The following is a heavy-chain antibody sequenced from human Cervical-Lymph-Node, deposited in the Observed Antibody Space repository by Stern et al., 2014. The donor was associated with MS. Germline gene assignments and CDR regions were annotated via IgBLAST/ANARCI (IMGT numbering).Heavy chain of an antibody. Sequence: QMQLVQSGAEVKKPGSSVKVSCKASGGTFSSYAISWVRQAPGKGLEWMGGIIPIFGPANYAQKFQGRVQITADESTGTAYMELSSLRSEDTAVYSCARGELKEGLVRGMDVWGQGTTVTVSS. CDR2: IIPIFGPA. CDR1: GGTFSSYA. J-gene: IGHJ6*02. V-gene: IGHV1-69*01. CDR3: ARGELKEGLVRGMDV. D-gene: IGHD1-26*01.